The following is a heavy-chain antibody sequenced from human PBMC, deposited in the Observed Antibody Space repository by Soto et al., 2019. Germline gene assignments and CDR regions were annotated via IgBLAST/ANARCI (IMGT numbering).Heavy chain of an antibody. V-gene: IGHV3-53*02. Sequence: VQLAETGGGLIQPGGSLRLSCAASGFTVSSFHMSWVRQAPGKGLEWVSVIYSGGSTYYADSVKVRFTISRDNSKNTLYLQMNSLRAEDTAVYYCARGSFRREYYYGLDVWGQGNTVTVS. CDR2: IYSGGST. CDR3: ARGSFRREYYYGLDV. J-gene: IGHJ6*02. D-gene: IGHD1-26*01. CDR1: GFTVSSFH.